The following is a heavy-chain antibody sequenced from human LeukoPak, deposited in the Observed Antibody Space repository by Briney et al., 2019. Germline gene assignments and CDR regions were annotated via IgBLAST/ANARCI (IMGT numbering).Heavy chain of an antibody. Sequence: GGSLRLSCAASGFTFSSYSMNWVRQAPGKGLEWVSSIRSSSSYIYYADSVKGRFTISRDNAKNSLYLQMNSLRAEDTAVYYCARSGYDYYYYYGMDVWGQGTTVTVSS. V-gene: IGHV3-21*01. J-gene: IGHJ6*02. CDR3: ARSGYDYYYYYGMDV. CDR2: IRSSSSYI. D-gene: IGHD5-18*01. CDR1: GFTFSSYS.